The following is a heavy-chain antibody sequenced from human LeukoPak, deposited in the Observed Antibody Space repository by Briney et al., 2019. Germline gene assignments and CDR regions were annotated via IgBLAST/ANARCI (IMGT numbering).Heavy chain of an antibody. CDR3: AKDLFGRYDY. V-gene: IGHV3-23*01. Sequence: GGTLRLSCAASGFTFSSYGMSWVRQAPGKGLEWVSAISGSGGSTYYADSVKGRFTISRDNSKNTLYLQMNSLRAEDTAVYYCAKDLFGRYDYWGQGTLVTISS. D-gene: IGHD1-1*01. CDR2: ISGSGGST. J-gene: IGHJ4*02. CDR1: GFTFSSYG.